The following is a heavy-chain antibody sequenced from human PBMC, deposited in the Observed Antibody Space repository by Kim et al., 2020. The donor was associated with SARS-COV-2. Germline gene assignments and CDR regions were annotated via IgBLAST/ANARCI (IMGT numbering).Heavy chain of an antibody. CDR2: INHSGST. CDR1: GGSFSGYY. V-gene: IGHV4-34*01. Sequence: SETLSLTCAVYGGSFSGYYWSWIRQPPGKGLEWIGEINHSGSTNYNPSLKSRVTISVDTSKNQFSLKLSSVTAADTAVYYCARLMQGGYCSSTSCPRPGARGYYGMDVWGQGTTVTVSS. J-gene: IGHJ6*02. CDR3: ARLMQGGYCSSTSCPRPGARGYYGMDV. D-gene: IGHD2-2*03.